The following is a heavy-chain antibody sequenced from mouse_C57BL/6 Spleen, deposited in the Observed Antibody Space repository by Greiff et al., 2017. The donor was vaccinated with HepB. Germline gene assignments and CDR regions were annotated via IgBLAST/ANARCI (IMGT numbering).Heavy chain of an antibody. CDR3: ARWAVSSGYFDY. CDR2: IYPGDGDT. V-gene: IGHV1-80*01. D-gene: IGHD3-1*01. J-gene: IGHJ2*01. CDR1: GYAFSSYW. Sequence: VQLVESGAELVKPGASVKISCKASGYAFSSYWMNWVKQRPGKGLEWIGQIYPGDGDTNYNGKFKGKATLTADKSSSTAYMQLSSLTSEDSAVYFCARWAVSSGYFDYWGQGTTLTVSS.